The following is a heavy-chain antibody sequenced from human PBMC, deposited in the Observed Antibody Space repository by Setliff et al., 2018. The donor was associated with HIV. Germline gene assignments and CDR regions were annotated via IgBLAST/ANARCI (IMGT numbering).Heavy chain of an antibody. V-gene: IGHV3-7*03. J-gene: IGHJ4*02. D-gene: IGHD3-22*01. CDR2: IKPDESEK. CDR3: APQRSGYPNSLDH. Sequence: PGGSLRLSCEASGFTFSIYNMNWVRQAPGKGLEWVANIKPDESEKYYVDSVKGRFTISRDNAKNSLYLQMNSLKTEDTAVYYCAPQRSGYPNSLDHWSQGTLVTVSS. CDR1: GFTFSIYN.